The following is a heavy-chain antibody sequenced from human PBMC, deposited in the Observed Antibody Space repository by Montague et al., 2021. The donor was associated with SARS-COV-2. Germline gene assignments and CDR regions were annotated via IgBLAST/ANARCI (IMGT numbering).Heavy chain of an antibody. J-gene: IGHJ5*02. CDR1: GGSIRSYY. V-gene: IGHV4-59*01. D-gene: IGHD3-3*01. Sequence: SETLSLTCTFSGGSIRSYYWSWIRQPPGKGLEWIGYIYYTGDTNHNPSLKSRVTISVDTSENQFSLKLGSVTAADTAVYYCARVSRITIFDVVGWFDPWGQGTLVTVSS. CDR3: ARVSRITIFDVVGWFDP. CDR2: IYYTGDT.